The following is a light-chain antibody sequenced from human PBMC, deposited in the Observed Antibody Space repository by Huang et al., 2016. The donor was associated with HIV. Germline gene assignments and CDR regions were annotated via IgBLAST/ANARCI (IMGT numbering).Light chain of an antibody. J-gene: IGKJ2*01. CDR3: QQRDNWPPMYT. CDR1: QSVSKY. CDR2: GAS. V-gene: IGKV3-11*01. Sequence: EIVLTQSPDTLSLSPGERATLSCRASQSVSKYLAWYQQKPGQSRRLLIYGASNRAAGIPARFSGSGSGTDFTLSISSLEPEDFAVYYCQQRDNWPPMYTFGQGTKLEIK.